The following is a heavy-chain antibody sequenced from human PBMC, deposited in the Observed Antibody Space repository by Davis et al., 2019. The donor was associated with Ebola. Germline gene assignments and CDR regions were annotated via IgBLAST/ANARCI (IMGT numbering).Heavy chain of an antibody. CDR1: GGSFSGYY. CDR2: INHSGST. D-gene: IGHD1-14*01. CDR3: ARGPGIMGMDV. J-gene: IGHJ6*02. V-gene: IGHV4-34*01. Sequence: MPSETLSLTCAVYGGSFSGYYWSWIRQPPGKGLEWIGEINHSGSTNYNPSLKSRVTISVDTSKIQFSLKLSSVTAADTAVYYCARGPGIMGMDVWGQGTTVTVSS.